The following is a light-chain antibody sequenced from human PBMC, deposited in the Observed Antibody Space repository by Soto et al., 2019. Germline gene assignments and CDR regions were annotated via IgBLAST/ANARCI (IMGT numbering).Light chain of an antibody. CDR3: QQYSSSPLN. CDR1: QSFNSIY. Sequence: EIVLTQSPGTLSLSPGERATLSCRASQSFNSIYLAWYQQKPGQAPRLLIYGASSRATGIPDRFSGSGAGTDFTLTISRLEPEDFAVYYCQQYSSSPLNFGAGTKLDIK. V-gene: IGKV3-20*01. CDR2: GAS. J-gene: IGKJ4*01.